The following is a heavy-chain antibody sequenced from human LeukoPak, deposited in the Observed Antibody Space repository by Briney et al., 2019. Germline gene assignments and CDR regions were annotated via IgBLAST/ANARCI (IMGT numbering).Heavy chain of an antibody. CDR3: ARGFGSGYSDAFDI. Sequence: GASVKVSCKASGYTFTSYGISWVRQAPGQGLEWMGWISAYNGNTNYAQKLQGRVTMTRDTSTSTVYMELSSLRSEDTAVYYCARGFGSGYSDAFDIWGQGTMVTVSS. D-gene: IGHD3-22*01. J-gene: IGHJ3*02. CDR2: ISAYNGNT. V-gene: IGHV1-18*01. CDR1: GYTFTSYG.